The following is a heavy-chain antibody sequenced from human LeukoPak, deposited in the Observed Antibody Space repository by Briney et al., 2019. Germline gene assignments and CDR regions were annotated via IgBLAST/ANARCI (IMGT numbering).Heavy chain of an antibody. Sequence: ASVKVSCKASGYTFTSYAMHWVRQAPGQRLEWMGWINAGNGNTKYSQEFQGRVTITRDTSASTAYMELSSLRSEDMAVYYCARVRWGYSGYDSDYWGQGTLVTVSS. CDR3: ARVRWGYSGYDSDY. CDR2: INAGNGNT. D-gene: IGHD5-12*01. V-gene: IGHV1-3*03. J-gene: IGHJ4*02. CDR1: GYTFTSYA.